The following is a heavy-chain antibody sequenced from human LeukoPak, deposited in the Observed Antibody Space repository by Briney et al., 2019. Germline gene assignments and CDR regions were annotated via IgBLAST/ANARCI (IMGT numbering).Heavy chain of an antibody. J-gene: IGHJ4*02. D-gene: IGHD4-17*01. Sequence: SETLSLTCAVYGGSFSGYYWSWIRQPPGKGLEWVGEINHSGRTNYNPSLKTRVTISVDTSKNQFSLKLSSVTAADTAVYYCARGPTVTTLRYWGQGTLVTVSS. CDR3: ARGPTVTTLRY. CDR1: GGSFSGYY. V-gene: IGHV4-34*01. CDR2: INHSGRT.